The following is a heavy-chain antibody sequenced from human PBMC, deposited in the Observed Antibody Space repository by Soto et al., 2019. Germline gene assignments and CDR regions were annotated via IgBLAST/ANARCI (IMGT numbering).Heavy chain of an antibody. J-gene: IGHJ4*02. CDR2: IKEDGSEE. V-gene: IGHV3-7*01. CDR3: ATAILSPVMNLDY. CDR1: GFTFSTYW. D-gene: IGHD3-16*01. Sequence: EVQLVQSGGDLVQPGGSLRLSCVASGFTFSTYWMTWVRQAPGRGLEWVAGIKEDGSEEVYVDFVKGRFSISRHNAKTSLYLQLNSLRDEHTAVYYCATAILSPVMNLDYWGQGSLGTVSS.